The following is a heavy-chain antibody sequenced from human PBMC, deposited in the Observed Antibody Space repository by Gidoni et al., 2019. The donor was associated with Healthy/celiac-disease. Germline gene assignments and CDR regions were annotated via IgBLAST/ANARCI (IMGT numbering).Heavy chain of an antibody. J-gene: IGHJ6*02. CDR1: GGSISSSSYY. V-gene: IGHV4-39*01. D-gene: IGHD3-3*01. Sequence: QLQLQESGPGLVKPSETLSLTCTVSGGSISSSSYYWGWIRQPPGKGLEWIGSIYYSGSTYYNPSLKSRVTISVDTSKNQFSLKLSSVTAADTAVYYCAGRITIFGVVIPPNYGMDVWGQGTTVTVSS. CDR3: AGRITIFGVVIPPNYGMDV. CDR2: IYYSGST.